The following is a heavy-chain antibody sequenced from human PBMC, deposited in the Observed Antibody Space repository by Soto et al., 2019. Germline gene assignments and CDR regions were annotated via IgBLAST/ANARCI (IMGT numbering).Heavy chain of an antibody. CDR1: GFTFSSYA. Sequence: GGSLRLSCAASGFTFSSYAMHWVRQAPGKGLEWVAVISYDGSNKYYADSVKGRFTIARDNSQNTLYLQMNSLRAEDTAVYYCARDYEQQLDGSYYGMDVWGQGTTVTVSS. CDR3: ARDYEQQLDGSYYGMDV. CDR2: ISYDGSNK. D-gene: IGHD6-13*01. J-gene: IGHJ6*02. V-gene: IGHV3-30-3*01.